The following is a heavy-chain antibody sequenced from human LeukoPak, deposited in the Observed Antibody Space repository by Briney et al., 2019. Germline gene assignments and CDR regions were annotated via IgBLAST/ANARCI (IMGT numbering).Heavy chain of an antibody. Sequence: PSETLSLTCTVSGGSISSYYWSWIRQPPGKGLEWIGYIYYSGSTNYNPSLKSRVTISVDTSKNQFSLKLSSVTAADTAVYYCAREIGGSSSAWGQGTLVTVSS. CDR3: AREIGGSSSA. CDR2: IYYSGST. V-gene: IGHV4-59*01. D-gene: IGHD6-6*01. CDR1: GGSISSYY. J-gene: IGHJ5*02.